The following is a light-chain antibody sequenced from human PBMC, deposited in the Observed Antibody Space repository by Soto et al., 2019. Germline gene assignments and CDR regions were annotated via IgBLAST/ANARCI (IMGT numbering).Light chain of an antibody. Sequence: DIQLTQSPSSLSASLVDRVTISGLASQNIDNFLHWYQQKSGKAPELLIYAASSLRDGVPSRFSGSGFGTEFTLTINNLQPEDFATYYCQQSSSSPPITFGQGTRLEI. CDR3: QQSSSSPPIT. CDR1: QNIDNF. J-gene: IGKJ5*01. V-gene: IGKV1-39*01. CDR2: AAS.